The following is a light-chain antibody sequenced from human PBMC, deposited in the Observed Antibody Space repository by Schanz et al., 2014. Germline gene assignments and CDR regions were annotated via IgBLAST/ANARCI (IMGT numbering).Light chain of an antibody. CDR2: GAS. V-gene: IGKV3-15*01. J-gene: IGKJ1*01. CDR1: QSISSN. CDR3: QQRSNWPWT. Sequence: EIVMTQSPATLSVSPGERATLSCRASQSISSNLAWYQKKPGQPPRLLVKGASTRATGVPARFSGSGSGTEFTLTISSLQSEDFAVYYCQQRSNWPWTFGQGTKVEIK.